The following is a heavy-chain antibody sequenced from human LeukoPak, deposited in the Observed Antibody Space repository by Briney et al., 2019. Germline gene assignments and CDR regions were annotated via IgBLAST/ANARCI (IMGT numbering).Heavy chain of an antibody. V-gene: IGHV3-48*03. J-gene: IGHJ4*02. CDR2: ISSSGSTI. D-gene: IGHD2-15*01. CDR1: GFTFSSYE. Sequence: GGCLRLSCAASGFTFSSYEMNWVRQAPGKGLEWVSYISSSGSTIYYADSVKGRFTISRDNAKNSLYLQMNSLGAEDTAVYYCARDRYCSGGSCYYFDYWGQGTLVTVSS. CDR3: ARDRYCSGGSCYYFDY.